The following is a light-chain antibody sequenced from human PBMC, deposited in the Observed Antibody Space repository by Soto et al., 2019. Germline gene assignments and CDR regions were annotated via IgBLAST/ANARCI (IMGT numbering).Light chain of an antibody. Sequence: QSVLTQPPSVSGAPGQRVTISCTGSSSNIGADYDVHWYQQLPGTAPKLLIYGNSDRPSGVPDRFSGSKSGTSASLAITGRQAEDDADYYCQSYDSSLSGYVFGTGTKLTVL. J-gene: IGLJ1*01. CDR2: GNS. V-gene: IGLV1-40*01. CDR1: SSNIGADYD. CDR3: QSYDSSLSGYV.